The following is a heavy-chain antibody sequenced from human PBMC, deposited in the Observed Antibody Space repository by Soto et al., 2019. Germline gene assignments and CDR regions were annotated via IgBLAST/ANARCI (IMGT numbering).Heavy chain of an antibody. D-gene: IGHD6-13*01. V-gene: IGHV3-11*01. Sequence: SGFTFSDYYMTWIRQAPGKGLEWVSYISGDGGSTSYADSVKGRFTVSRDNARSSLFLQMNSLRAEDTAFYYCAKLVTIAAAGTVDYWGLGTLVTVSS. CDR1: GFTFSDYY. CDR3: AKLVTIAAAGTVDY. CDR2: ISGDGGST. J-gene: IGHJ4*02.